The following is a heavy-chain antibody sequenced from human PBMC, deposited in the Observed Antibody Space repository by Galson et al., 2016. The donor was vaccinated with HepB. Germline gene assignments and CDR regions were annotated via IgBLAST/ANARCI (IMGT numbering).Heavy chain of an antibody. CDR2: INTGNGHT. Sequence: SVKVSCKASGYTFTTYAVHWLRQAPGQRLEWMGWINTGNGHTKYSQKFQGRVTIAGDTSASTAYMELSGLRSEDTAVYYCARELTGGYFDYWGQGTLVTVSS. J-gene: IGHJ4*02. D-gene: IGHD1-1*01. V-gene: IGHV1-3*04. CDR1: GYTFTTYA. CDR3: ARELTGGYFDY.